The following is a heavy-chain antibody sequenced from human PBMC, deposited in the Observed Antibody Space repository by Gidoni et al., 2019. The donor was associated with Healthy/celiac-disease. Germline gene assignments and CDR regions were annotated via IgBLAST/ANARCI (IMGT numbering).Heavy chain of an antibody. Sequence: EVQLVESGGGLVQPGGSLRLSCAASGFPFSSYSMNWVRQAPGKGLEWVSYISSSSSTIYYADAVKGRFTISRDNAKNSLYLQMNSLRAEDTAVYYCARDYIGNIAVAQCGYWGQGTLVTVSS. V-gene: IGHV3-48*01. CDR1: GFPFSSYS. D-gene: IGHD6-19*01. CDR2: ISSSSSTI. J-gene: IGHJ4*02. CDR3: ARDYIGNIAVAQCGY.